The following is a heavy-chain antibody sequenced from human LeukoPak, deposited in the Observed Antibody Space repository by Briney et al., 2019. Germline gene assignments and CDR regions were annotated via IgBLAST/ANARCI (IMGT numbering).Heavy chain of an antibody. D-gene: IGHD6-13*01. V-gene: IGHV4-4*07. Sequence: PSETLSLTCTVSGGSISSYYWSWIRQPAGKGLEWIGRIYTSGSTNYNPSLKSRVTMSVDTSKNQFSLKLSSVTAADTAVYYCARDLGHSSSWYRGYYYYYMDVWGKGTTVTVSS. CDR2: IYTSGST. CDR3: ARDLGHSSSWYRGYYYYYMDV. CDR1: GGSISSYY. J-gene: IGHJ6*03.